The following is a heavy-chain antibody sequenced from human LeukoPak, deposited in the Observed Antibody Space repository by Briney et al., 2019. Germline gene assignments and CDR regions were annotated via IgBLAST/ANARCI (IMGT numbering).Heavy chain of an antibody. V-gene: IGHV3-74*01. CDR3: AKAATYFYGSVTYDWFES. CDR1: GFTFSSYW. CDR2: IESNGLT. D-gene: IGHD3-10*01. J-gene: IGHJ5*01. Sequence: GGSLRLSCEASGFTFSSYWMHWVRQVPGKGLMWVSRIESNGLTLYTDSVRDRFTISRDNGKSTIYLQMNSLRVDDTAIYYCAKAATYFYGSVTYDWFESWGQGTLVTVSS.